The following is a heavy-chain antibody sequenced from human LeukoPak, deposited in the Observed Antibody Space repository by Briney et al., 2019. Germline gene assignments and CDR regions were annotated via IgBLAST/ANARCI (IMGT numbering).Heavy chain of an antibody. D-gene: IGHD6-19*01. J-gene: IGHJ2*01. CDR2: IYYSGST. CDR3: ASNQWPNWYFDL. V-gene: IGHV4-39*07. Sequence: SETLSLTCTVSGGSISSNGYYWGWIRQPPGKGLEWIGSIYYSGSTFYNPSLKSRVTISLDKSWNQFSLKLSSVTAADTAVYYCASNQWPNWYFDLWGRGTLVTVSS. CDR1: GGSISSNGYY.